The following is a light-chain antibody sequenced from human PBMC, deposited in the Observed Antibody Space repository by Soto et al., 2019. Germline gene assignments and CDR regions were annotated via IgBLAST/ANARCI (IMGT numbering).Light chain of an antibody. CDR2: GNN. CDR3: QSYDSSLSVGV. CDR1: SSNIGAGYD. V-gene: IGLV1-40*01. J-gene: IGLJ3*02. Sequence: SVLTQPPAVSGAPGQRVTISCTGSSSNIGAGYDVHWYHQLPGTAPKLLIYGNNNRPSGVPDRFSGSRSGTSASLAITGLQAEDEADYYCQSYDSSLSVGVFGGGTKVTVL.